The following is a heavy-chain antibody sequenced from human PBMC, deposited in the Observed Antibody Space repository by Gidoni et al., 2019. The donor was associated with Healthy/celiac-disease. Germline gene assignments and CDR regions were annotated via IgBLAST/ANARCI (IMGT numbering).Heavy chain of an antibody. V-gene: IGHV1-18*01. D-gene: IGHD2-2*01. CDR2: ISAYNGNT. Sequence: VQLVQSGAEVKKPGASVKVSCKASSYTFTSYCISWVRQAPGQGLEWMGWISAYNGNTNYAQKLQGRVTMTTDTYSSTVYMELRSLRSDDTAVYYCARERADIVVVPAAHGMDVWGQGTTVTVSS. CDR1: SYTFTSYC. J-gene: IGHJ6*02. CDR3: ARERADIVVVPAAHGMDV.